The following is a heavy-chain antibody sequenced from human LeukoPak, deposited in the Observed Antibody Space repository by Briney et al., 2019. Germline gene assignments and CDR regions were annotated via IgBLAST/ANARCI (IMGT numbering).Heavy chain of an antibody. Sequence: KSSETLSLTCTVSGGSISSGGYYWSWIRQHPGKGLEWIGYIYYSGSTYYNPSLKSRVTISVDTSKNQFSLKLSSVTAADTAVYYCARTYYYDSSGYYLTHFDYWGQGTLVTVSS. V-gene: IGHV4-31*03. CDR1: GGSISSGGYY. CDR3: ARTYYYDSSGYYLTHFDY. J-gene: IGHJ4*02. CDR2: IYYSGST. D-gene: IGHD3-22*01.